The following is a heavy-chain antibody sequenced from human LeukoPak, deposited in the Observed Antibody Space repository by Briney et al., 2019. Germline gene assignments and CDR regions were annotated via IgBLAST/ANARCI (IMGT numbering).Heavy chain of an antibody. J-gene: IGHJ4*02. CDR3: AREEGLTVTIDY. D-gene: IGHD4-17*01. Sequence: GRSLRLSCAASGFTFSSYAMPWVRQAPGKGLEWVAVISYDGSNKYYADSVKGRFTISRDNSKNTLYLQMNSLRAEDTAVYYCAREEGLTVTIDYWGQGTLVTVSS. CDR1: GFTFSSYA. V-gene: IGHV3-30-3*01. CDR2: ISYDGSNK.